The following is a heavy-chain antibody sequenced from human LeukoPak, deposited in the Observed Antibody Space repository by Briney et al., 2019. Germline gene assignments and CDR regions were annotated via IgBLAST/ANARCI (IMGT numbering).Heavy chain of an antibody. Sequence: ASVKVSCKASGYTFTDYFMHWVRPAPGQGVEWMGWLNPNSGDTNYAQKLQGRVSMTRHPSISTAYKHLSDLRSDDTAVYSCARGRNKERTTMSGGSDYWGQGTLVTVSS. CDR2: LNPNSGDT. J-gene: IGHJ4*02. CDR1: GYTFTDYF. CDR3: ARGRNKERTTMSGGSDY. D-gene: IGHD5-24*01. V-gene: IGHV1-2*02.